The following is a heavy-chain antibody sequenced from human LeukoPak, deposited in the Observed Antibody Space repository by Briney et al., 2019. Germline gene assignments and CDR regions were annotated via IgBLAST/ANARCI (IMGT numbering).Heavy chain of an antibody. CDR1: GGTFSSYA. V-gene: IGHV1-69*13. CDR3: ARSGVYCSSTSCYLTGQKDY. Sequence: AASVKVSCKASGGTFSSYAISWVRQAPGQGLEWMGGIIPIFGTANYAQKFQGRVTITADESTSTAYMELCSLRSEDTAVYYCARSGVYCSSTSCYLTGQKDYWGQGTLVTVSS. D-gene: IGHD2-2*01. J-gene: IGHJ4*02. CDR2: IIPIFGTA.